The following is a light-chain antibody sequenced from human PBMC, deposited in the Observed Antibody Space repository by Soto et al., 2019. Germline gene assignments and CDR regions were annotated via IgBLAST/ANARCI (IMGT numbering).Light chain of an antibody. V-gene: IGKV1-5*01. CDR2: EAS. CDR3: QQYNSYQWT. J-gene: IGKJ1*01. CDR1: QSISTW. Sequence: DIQMNQSPSTLPATVGDRVTITCLASQSISTWLAWYQQKPGKAPKVLIYEASKLESGVPSRFSGSGSGTEFTLTISTLQPDDVATYYCQQYNSYQWTFGQGTKVDIK.